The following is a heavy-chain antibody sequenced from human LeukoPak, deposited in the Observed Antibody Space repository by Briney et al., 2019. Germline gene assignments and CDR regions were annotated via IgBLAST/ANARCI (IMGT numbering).Heavy chain of an antibody. CDR3: AASYYYGSGSYDYYYYMDV. CDR1: GYTLTELS. J-gene: IGHJ6*03. CDR2: FDPEDGET. V-gene: IGHV1-24*01. Sequence: GASVTVSCKVSGYTLTELSMHWVRQAPGKGLEWMGGFDPEDGETIYAQKFQGRVTMTEDTSTDTAYMELSSLRSEDTAVYYCAASYYYGSGSYDYYYYMDVWGKGTTVTVSS. D-gene: IGHD3-10*01.